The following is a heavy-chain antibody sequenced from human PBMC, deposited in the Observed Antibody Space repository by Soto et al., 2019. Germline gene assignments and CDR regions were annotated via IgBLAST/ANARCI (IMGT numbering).Heavy chain of an antibody. Sequence: SVKVSCKASGGTFSSYAISWVRQAPGQGLEWMGGIIPTFGTANYAQKFQGRVTITADESTSTAYMELSSLRSEDTAVYYCARALSGLNWFDPWGQGTLVTVSS. V-gene: IGHV1-69*13. J-gene: IGHJ5*02. D-gene: IGHD5-12*01. CDR1: GGTFSSYA. CDR2: IIPTFGTA. CDR3: ARALSGLNWFDP.